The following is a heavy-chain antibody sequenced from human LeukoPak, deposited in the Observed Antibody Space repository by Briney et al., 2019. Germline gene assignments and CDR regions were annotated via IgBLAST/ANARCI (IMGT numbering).Heavy chain of an antibody. CDR2: IYTSGST. Sequence: SETLSLTCTVSGGSISSYYWSWIRQPAGKGLEWIGRIYTSGSTNYNPSLKSRVTISVDTSKNQFSLKLSSVTAADTAVYYCARSPSSSWYRPLYYYYYMDVWGKGTTVTISS. V-gene: IGHV4-4*07. D-gene: IGHD6-13*01. J-gene: IGHJ6*03. CDR3: ARSPSSSWYRPLYYYYYMDV. CDR1: GGSISSYY.